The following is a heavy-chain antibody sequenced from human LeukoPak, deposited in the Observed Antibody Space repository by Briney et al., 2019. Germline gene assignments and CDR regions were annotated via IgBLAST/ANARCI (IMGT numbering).Heavy chain of an antibody. J-gene: IGHJ6*02. D-gene: IGHD2-8*01. CDR1: GFTFSSYA. CDR2: ISYDGSNK. Sequence: GGSLRLSCAASGFTFSSYAMHWVRQAPGKGLEWVAVISYDGSNKYYADSVKGRFTISRDNSKNTLYLQMNSLRAEDTAVYYCARGPLNGVYYYYGMDVSGQGTTVTVSS. V-gene: IGHV3-30-3*01. CDR3: ARGPLNGVYYYYGMDV.